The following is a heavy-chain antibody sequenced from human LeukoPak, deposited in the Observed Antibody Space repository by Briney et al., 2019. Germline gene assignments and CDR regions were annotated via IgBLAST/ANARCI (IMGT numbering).Heavy chain of an antibody. V-gene: IGHV3-23*01. CDR2: ISGSGGNT. CDR1: GFTFSSYA. J-gene: IGHJ4*02. CDR3: AKIYDSSGYYFFFED. D-gene: IGHD3-22*01. Sequence: GGSLRLSCAASGFTFSSYAMSWVRQAPGKGLEWVSSISGSGGNTYYADSVKGRFTISRDNSKNTLYLQMDSLRAEDTALYYCAKIYDSSGYYFFFEDWGQGTLVTVSS.